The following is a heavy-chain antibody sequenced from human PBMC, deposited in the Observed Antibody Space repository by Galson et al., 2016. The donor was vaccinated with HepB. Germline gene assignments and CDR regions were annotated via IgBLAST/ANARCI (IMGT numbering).Heavy chain of an antibody. D-gene: IGHD3-10*01. Sequence: SLRLSCAASGFTFRSYAMTWVRQAPGKGLEWVSTISGSGGSTYHADSVKGRFTISRDNSKNTVYLQMNSLRAEDTAVYCCAKFASGTYYLDSFDYWGQGTLVTVSS. CDR3: AKFASGTYYLDSFDY. CDR1: GFTFRSYA. J-gene: IGHJ4*02. V-gene: IGHV3-23*01. CDR2: ISGSGGST.